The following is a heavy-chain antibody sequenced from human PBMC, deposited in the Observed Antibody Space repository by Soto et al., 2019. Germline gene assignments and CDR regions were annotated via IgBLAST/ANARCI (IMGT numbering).Heavy chain of an antibody. CDR2: ITTKAYGGAI. CDR3: ARGHTIIPY. Sequence: PGGSLRLSCAVSGFTFSSYAMHWVRQAPGKGLEWVSFITTKAYGGAIEYAASVKGRFTISRDDSKSIAYLQMNSLKTEDTALYYCARGHTIIPYWGQGTLVTVSS. V-gene: IGHV3-49*04. D-gene: IGHD3-22*01. J-gene: IGHJ4*02. CDR1: GFTFSSYA.